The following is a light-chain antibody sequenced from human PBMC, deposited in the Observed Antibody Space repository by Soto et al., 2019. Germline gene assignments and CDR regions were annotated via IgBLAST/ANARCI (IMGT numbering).Light chain of an antibody. CDR2: DVS. Sequence: QCALTQPASVSGSPGQSITISCTGTSSDVGGYNYVSWYQQHPGKAPKVMIYDVSNRPSGVSNRFSGSKSGNTASLTISGLQAEDEADYYCTSYTSSSTLTVFGTGTKVTVL. V-gene: IGLV2-14*01. J-gene: IGLJ1*01. CDR3: TSYTSSSTLTV. CDR1: SSDVGGYNY.